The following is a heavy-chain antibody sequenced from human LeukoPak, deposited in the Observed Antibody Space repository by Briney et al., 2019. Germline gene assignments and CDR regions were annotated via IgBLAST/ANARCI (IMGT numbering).Heavy chain of an antibody. CDR2: IKEDGSEI. Sequence: GGSLRLSCAASAFTFSNYWMSWVRQAPGKGLEWVANIKEDGSEINYVDSVKGRFTISRDNAKNSLYLQMNSLRVGDTAVYYCARDRGYSTFDYWGQGTLVTVSS. CDR1: AFTFSNYW. CDR3: ARDRGYSTFDY. J-gene: IGHJ4*02. V-gene: IGHV3-7*01. D-gene: IGHD4-23*01.